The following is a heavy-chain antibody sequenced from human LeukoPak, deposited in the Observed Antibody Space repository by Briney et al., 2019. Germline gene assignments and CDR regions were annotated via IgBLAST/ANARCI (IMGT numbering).Heavy chain of an antibody. V-gene: IGHV3-23*01. CDR3: AKDRVKFDY. Sequence: PGGSLRLSCTVSGFIFSDYAMTWVRQAPGKGLEWVSTISTSGTATSYAGSVKGRFTISRDNSKNTLYLQMNSLRVEDTAIYYCAKDRVKFDYWGQGTLVTVAS. J-gene: IGHJ4*02. CDR1: GFIFSDYA. CDR2: ISTSGTAT. D-gene: IGHD2-21*01.